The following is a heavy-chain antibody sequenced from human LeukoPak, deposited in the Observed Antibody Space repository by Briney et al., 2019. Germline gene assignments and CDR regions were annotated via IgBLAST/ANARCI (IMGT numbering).Heavy chain of an antibody. CDR2: IHYSGST. CDR1: GGSISSGDYY. J-gene: IGHJ1*01. V-gene: IGHV4-61*08. D-gene: IGHD4-11*01. Sequence: SETLSLTCTVSGGSISSGDYYWSWIRQPPGKGLEWIGYIHYSGSTNYNSSLKSRVTISVDTSKNQFSLKLSSVTAADTAVYYCARFYSNGEYFQYWGQGTLVTVSS. CDR3: ARFYSNGEYFQY.